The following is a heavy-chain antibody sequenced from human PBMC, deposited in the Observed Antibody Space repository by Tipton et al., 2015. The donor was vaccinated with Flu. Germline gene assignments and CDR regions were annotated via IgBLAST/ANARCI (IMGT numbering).Heavy chain of an antibody. CDR2: ISGSGGST. D-gene: IGHD2-15*01. V-gene: IGHV3-23*01. CDR1: GFTFSSYA. J-gene: IGHJ4*02. CDR3: AKDRGGSPAYSAYILSSPLGY. Sequence: AVSGFTFSSYAMSWVRQAPGKGLEWVSAISGSGGSTYYADSVKGRFTISRDNSKNTLYLQMNSLRAEDTAVYYCAKDRGGSPAYSAYILSSPLGYWGQGTPVTVSS.